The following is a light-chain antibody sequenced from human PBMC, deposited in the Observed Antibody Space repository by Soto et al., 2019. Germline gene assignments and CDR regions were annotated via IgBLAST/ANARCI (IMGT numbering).Light chain of an antibody. CDR1: SGDIGSYNR. V-gene: IGLV2-14*01. CDR3: SSYTNINTSACV. CDR2: EVT. Sequence: QSALTQPASVSGSPGQSITISCTGTSGDIGSYNRVSWYQQHPGKAPKLIIDEVTDRPSGVSNRFSGSKSGNTASLTISGLQAEDEAEYYCSSYTNINTSACVFGTGTKLTVL. J-gene: IGLJ1*01.